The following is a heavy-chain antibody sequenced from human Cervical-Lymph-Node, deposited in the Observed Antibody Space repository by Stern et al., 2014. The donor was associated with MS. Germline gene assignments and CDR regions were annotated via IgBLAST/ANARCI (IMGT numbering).Heavy chain of an antibody. D-gene: IGHD3-22*01. Sequence: VQLVESGAEVKKPGASVKVSCKASGYTFTSYGISWVRQAPGQGLEWMGWISAYNGNTNYAQKLQGRVTMTTDTSTSTAYMELRSLRSDDTAVYYCARDQIVVVKSYYYGMDVWGQGTTVTVSS. CDR2: ISAYNGNT. V-gene: IGHV1-18*01. CDR1: GYTFTSYG. J-gene: IGHJ6*02. CDR3: ARDQIVVVKSYYYGMDV.